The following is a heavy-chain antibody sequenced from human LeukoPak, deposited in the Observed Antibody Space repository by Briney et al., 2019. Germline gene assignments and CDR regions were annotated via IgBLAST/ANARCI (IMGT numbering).Heavy chain of an antibody. CDR3: ARDPDYDVLAAFDI. V-gene: IGHV1-24*01. CDR2: FDPEDGET. D-gene: IGHD3-9*01. J-gene: IGHJ3*02. CDR1: GFSFSYYS. Sequence: PGGSLRLSCAASGFSFSYYSMHWVRQAPGKGLEWMGGFDPEDGETIYAQKFQGRVTMTEDTSTDTAYMELSSLRSEDTAVYYCARDPDYDVLAAFDIWGQGTVVTVSS.